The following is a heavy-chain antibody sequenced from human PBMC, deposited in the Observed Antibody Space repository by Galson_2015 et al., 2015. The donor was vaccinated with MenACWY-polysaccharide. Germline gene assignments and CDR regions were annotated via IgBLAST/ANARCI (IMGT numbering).Heavy chain of an antibody. D-gene: IGHD6-6*01. CDR1: GFTFTSSA. CDR2: IVAGSGNT. CDR3: AADPEYSSSSLRDRFDY. Sequence: SCKASGFTFTSSAVQWVRQARGQRLEWMGWIVAGSGNTNYAQNFQERVTITRDMSTSTAYMELSSLRSEDTAVYYCAADPEYSSSSLRDRFDYWGQGTLVTVSS. J-gene: IGHJ4*02. V-gene: IGHV1-58*01.